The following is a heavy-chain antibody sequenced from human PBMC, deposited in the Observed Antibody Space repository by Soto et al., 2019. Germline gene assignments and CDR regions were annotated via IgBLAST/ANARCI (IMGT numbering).Heavy chain of an antibody. Sequence: QVLLVQSGAEVKKPGASVKVSCKASGYNFTTYYMHWVRQAPGQGLEWLGIINPRVGTTSYAQKFEGRVTMTRDTSTSTVYMELSGLRSEDTAVYYCARVRRITGTMQDNWFDPWGRGTLVTVSS. J-gene: IGHJ5*02. CDR3: ARVRRITGTMQDNWFDP. D-gene: IGHD1-7*01. V-gene: IGHV1-46*01. CDR1: GYNFTTYY. CDR2: INPRVGTT.